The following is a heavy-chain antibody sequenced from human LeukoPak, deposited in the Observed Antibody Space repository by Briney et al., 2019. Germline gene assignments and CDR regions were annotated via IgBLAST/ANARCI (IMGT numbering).Heavy chain of an antibody. CDR3: ARADRDWGWELLVDY. V-gene: IGHV3-7*03. J-gene: IGHJ4*02. Sequence: GGSLRLSCAASGFTFSSYWMSWVRQVPGKGLEWVANIKQDGSEKYYVDSVKGRFTISRDNAKNSLYLQMSSLRAEDTAMYYCARADRDWGWELLVDYWGQGTLVTVSS. CDR2: IKQDGSEK. CDR1: GFTFSSYW. D-gene: IGHD1-26*01.